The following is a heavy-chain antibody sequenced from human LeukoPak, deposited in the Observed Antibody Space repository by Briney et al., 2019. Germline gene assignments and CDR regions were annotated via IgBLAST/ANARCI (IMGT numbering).Heavy chain of an antibody. J-gene: IGHJ6*03. Sequence: SETLSLTCTVSGGSISSYYWSWIRQPAGKGLEWIGRIYTSGSTNYNPSLKSRVTMSVDTSKKQLSLKLSSVTAADTAVYYCARAGYCTNGVCYSYYYYMDVWGKGTTVTVSS. CDR3: ARAGYCTNGVCYSYYYYMDV. CDR2: IYTSGST. D-gene: IGHD2-8*01. CDR1: GGSISSYY. V-gene: IGHV4-4*07.